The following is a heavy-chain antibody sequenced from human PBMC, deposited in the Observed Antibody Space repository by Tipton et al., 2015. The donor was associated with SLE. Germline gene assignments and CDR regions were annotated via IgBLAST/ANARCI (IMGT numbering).Heavy chain of an antibody. J-gene: IGHJ4*02. V-gene: IGHV4-30-2*01. CDR1: GGSISSHY. D-gene: IGHD4-11*01. Sequence: TLSLTCTVSGGSISSHYWSWIRQPPGKGLEWIGYIYQSGYTYYNPSLKSRVTISVDRSKNQFSLKLSSVTAADTAVYYCARGGAGNYSSYFDYWGQGTLVTVSS. CDR3: ARGGAGNYSSYFDY. CDR2: IYQSGYT.